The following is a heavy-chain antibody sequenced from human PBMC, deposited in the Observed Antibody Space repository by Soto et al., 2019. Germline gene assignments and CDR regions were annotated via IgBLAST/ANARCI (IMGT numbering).Heavy chain of an antibody. CDR1: GFTFSSYW. D-gene: IGHD3-22*01. CDR3: ARGDYFDTSGHFSDAFDV. V-gene: IGHV3-7*04. J-gene: IGHJ3*01. Sequence: GGSLRLSCAASGFTFSSYWMSWVRQAPGKGLEWVANIKPDGGEKWYVDSVKGRFTISRDNAKNSLYLQMISLRVEDTAVYYCARGDYFDTSGHFSDAFDVWGQGTKVTVSS. CDR2: IKPDGGEK.